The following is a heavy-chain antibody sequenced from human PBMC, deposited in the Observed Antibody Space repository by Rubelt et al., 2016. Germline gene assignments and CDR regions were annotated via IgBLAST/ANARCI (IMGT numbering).Heavy chain of an antibody. Sequence: QVQLQQWGVGLLKPSETLSLSCAVYGGSFSVNYWTWIRQPPGMGLEWIGEINHSGSTNYDPSLKSRVTISVDTSKNQFSLKLSSVAGADTAVYYGVRGLRAAYYDYYYGMDVWGQGTTVIVSS. CDR2: INHSGST. CDR3: VRGLRAAYYDYYYGMDV. D-gene: IGHD2-2*01. CDR1: GGSFSVNY. V-gene: IGHV4-34*01. J-gene: IGHJ6*02.